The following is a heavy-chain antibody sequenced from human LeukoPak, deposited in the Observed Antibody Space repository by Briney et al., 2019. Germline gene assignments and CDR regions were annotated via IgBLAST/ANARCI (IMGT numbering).Heavy chain of an antibody. J-gene: IGHJ4*02. V-gene: IGHV3-21*01. Sequence: GGSLRLSCAASGFTFSSYSMNWVRQAPGKGLEWVSSISSSSSYIYYADSVKGRFTISRDNAKNSLYLQMNSLRAEDTAVYYRARGGNDYGDYVGPTFDYWGQGTLVTVSS. CDR3: ARGGNDYGDYVGPTFDY. CDR1: GFTFSSYS. D-gene: IGHD4-17*01. CDR2: ISSSSSYI.